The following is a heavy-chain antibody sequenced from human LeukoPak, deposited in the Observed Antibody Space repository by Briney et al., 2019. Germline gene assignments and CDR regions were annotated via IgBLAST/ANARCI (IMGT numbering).Heavy chain of an antibody. V-gene: IGHV3-74*01. CDR2: INNDGTAT. CDR1: GFTFNYFW. CDR3: ATVSGY. J-gene: IGHJ4*02. Sequence: TGGSLRLSCAASGFTFNYFWMHWVRQVPGKGPVWVSGINNDGTATYYADSVKGRFTISRDNAKNTVYLQMNGLRAEDTSVYFCATVSGYWGQGTLVTV. D-gene: IGHD6-25*01.